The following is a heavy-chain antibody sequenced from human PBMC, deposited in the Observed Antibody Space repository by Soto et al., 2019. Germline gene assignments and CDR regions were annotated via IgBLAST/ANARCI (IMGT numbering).Heavy chain of an antibody. V-gene: IGHV3-9*01. J-gene: IGHJ4*02. Sequence: ALRLSCAASGFTFDDYAMHWVRQAPGKGLEWVSGISWNSCSIRYADSVKGRFTISRDNAKNSLYLQMNSLRAEDTALYYCATDIRAADGHYFDYWGQVTLVTVSS. CDR3: ATDIRAADGHYFDY. D-gene: IGHD6-13*01. CDR2: ISWNSCSI. CDR1: GFTFDDYA.